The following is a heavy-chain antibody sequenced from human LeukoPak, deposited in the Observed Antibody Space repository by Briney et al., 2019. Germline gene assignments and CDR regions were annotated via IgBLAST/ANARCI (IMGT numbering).Heavy chain of an antibody. CDR2: INSDGSST. CDR3: ARLNYNFWSGVWEGYYMDV. CDR1: GFTFSSYW. D-gene: IGHD3-3*01. J-gene: IGHJ6*03. Sequence: GGSLRLSCAASGFTFSSYWMHRVRQAPGKGLVWVSRINSDGSSTSYADSVKGRFTISRDNAKNTLYLQMNSLRAEDTAVYYCARLNYNFWSGVWEGYYMDVWGKGTTVTVSS. V-gene: IGHV3-74*01.